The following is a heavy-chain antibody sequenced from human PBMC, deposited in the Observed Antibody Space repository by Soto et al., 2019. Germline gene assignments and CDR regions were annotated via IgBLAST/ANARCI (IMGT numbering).Heavy chain of an antibody. J-gene: IGHJ6*02. V-gene: IGHV3-21*01. CDR2: ISSSSSYI. CDR1: GFTFSSYS. CDR3: ARVGYSSSWYVREYYYYGMDV. D-gene: IGHD6-13*01. Sequence: GGSLRLSCAASGFTFSSYSMNWFRQAPGKGLEWVSSISSSSSYIYYADSVKGRFTISRDNAKNSLYLQMNSLRAEDTAVYYCARVGYSSSWYVREYYYYGMDVWGQGTTVTVSS.